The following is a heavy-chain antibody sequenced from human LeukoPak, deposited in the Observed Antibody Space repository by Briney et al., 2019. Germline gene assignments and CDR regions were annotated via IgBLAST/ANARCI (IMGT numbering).Heavy chain of an antibody. Sequence: SETLSLTCTVSGGSISSYYWSWIRQPPGKGLEWIGYIYYSGSTNYNPSLKSRVTISVDTSKNQFSLKLSSVTAADTAVYYCARNLLWFGELLWAFDYWGQGTLVTVSS. CDR1: GGSISSYY. V-gene: IGHV4-59*01. D-gene: IGHD3-10*01. J-gene: IGHJ4*02. CDR2: IYYSGST. CDR3: ARNLLWFGELLWAFDY.